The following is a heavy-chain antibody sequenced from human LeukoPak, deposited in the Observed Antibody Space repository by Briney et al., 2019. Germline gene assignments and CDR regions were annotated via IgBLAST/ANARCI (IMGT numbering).Heavy chain of an antibody. J-gene: IGHJ4*02. D-gene: IGHD3-22*01. CDR2: IKRDGSAK. Sequence: GGSLRLSCAASGFTFSSYWMSWVRQAPGKGLEWVANIKRDGSAKYYVDSVKGRFTISRDNAKNSLYLQMNSLRAEDMAVYYCAKTAIQSYYDGSGYYGYWGQGTLVTVSS. CDR1: GFTFSSYW. CDR3: AKTAIQSYYDGSGYYGY. V-gene: IGHV3-7*01.